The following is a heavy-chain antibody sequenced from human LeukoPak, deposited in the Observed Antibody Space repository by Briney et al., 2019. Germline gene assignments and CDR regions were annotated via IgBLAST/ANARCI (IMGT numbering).Heavy chain of an antibody. J-gene: IGHJ4*02. CDR2: ISSSGSTI. V-gene: IGHV3-11*01. D-gene: IGHD3-22*01. CDR1: GFTFSNAW. CDR3: AREGYYDSSGFDY. Sequence: PGGSLRLSCAASGFTFSNAWMSWVRQAPGKGLEWVSYISSSGSTIYYADSVKGRFTISRDNAKNSLYLQMNSLRAEDTAVYYCAREGYYDSSGFDYWGQGTLVTVSS.